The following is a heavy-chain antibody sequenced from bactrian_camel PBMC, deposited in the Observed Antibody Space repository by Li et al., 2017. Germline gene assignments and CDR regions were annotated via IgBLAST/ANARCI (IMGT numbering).Heavy chain of an antibody. D-gene: IGHD1*01. Sequence: QLVESGGGLVQPGGSLRLSCAASGFTFSSYAMSWVRQAPGKGLEWVSSIYPGGGSTYYADSVKGRFTISKDSAKNTLYLQMNSLKPEDTAVYYCAADCCSWAHEMYWGQGTQVTVS. CDR3: AADCCSWAHEMY. J-gene: IGHJ4*01. V-gene: IGHV3S30*01. CDR1: GFTFSSYA. CDR2: IYPGGGST.